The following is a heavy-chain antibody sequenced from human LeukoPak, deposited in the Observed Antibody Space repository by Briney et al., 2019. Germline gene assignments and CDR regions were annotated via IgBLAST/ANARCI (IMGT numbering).Heavy chain of an antibody. Sequence: SETLSLTCTVSGGSISSYYWGWIRQPPGKGMEWIGSTYYGGSSYYNSSLESRVTISIDTSTNHFSLKVNSVTAADSAIYYCVRGARYNWGTDYWGRGTLVTVSS. CDR3: VRGARYNWGTDY. CDR2: TYYGGSS. J-gene: IGHJ4*02. D-gene: IGHD1-1*01. V-gene: IGHV4-39*07. CDR1: GGSISSYY.